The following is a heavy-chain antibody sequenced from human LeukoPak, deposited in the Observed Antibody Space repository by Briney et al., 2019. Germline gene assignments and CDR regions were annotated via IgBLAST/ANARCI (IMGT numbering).Heavy chain of an antibody. V-gene: IGHV4-38-2*01. CDR1: GYSISSASY. D-gene: IGHD3-3*01. CDR3: ARPISSQGYFGVVID. J-gene: IGHJ4*02. CDR2: IYHSGSP. Sequence: PSETLSLTCAVPGYSISSASYWGWIRQPPGKGLEWIGNIYHSGSPYYNPPLKSRVTISVDTSKNQFSLKLSSVTAAGTAVYYCARPISSQGYFGVVIDWGQGTLVTVSS.